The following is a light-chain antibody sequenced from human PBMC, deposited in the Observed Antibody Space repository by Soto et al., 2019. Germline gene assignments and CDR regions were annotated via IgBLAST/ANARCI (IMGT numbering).Light chain of an antibody. CDR2: AAS. V-gene: IGKV1-9*01. CDR3: RQLNSHPLS. CDR1: QGISSY. Sequence: IQLTQSPSSLSASVGDRVTITCRASQGISSYLAWYQQKPGKAPKLLIYAASTLQSGVPSRFSGSGSGTVFTLTISSLQPEDFATYYCRQLNSHPLSLGGGTKGNI. J-gene: IGKJ4*01.